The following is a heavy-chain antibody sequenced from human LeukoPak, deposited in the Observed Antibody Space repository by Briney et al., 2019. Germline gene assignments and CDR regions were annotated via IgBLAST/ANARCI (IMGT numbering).Heavy chain of an antibody. CDR3: ARGGSNIEG. J-gene: IGHJ4*02. V-gene: IGHV3-30-3*01. Sequence: GRSLRLSCAASKFTLSRSTLHWVRQAPGKGLEWVADISYDGSNQYYAESVKGRFTISRDNAKNSLYLQMNSLRAEDTAVYYCARGGSNIEGWGQGAMVTVCS. CDR2: ISYDGSNQ. D-gene: IGHD6-13*01. CDR1: KFTLSRST.